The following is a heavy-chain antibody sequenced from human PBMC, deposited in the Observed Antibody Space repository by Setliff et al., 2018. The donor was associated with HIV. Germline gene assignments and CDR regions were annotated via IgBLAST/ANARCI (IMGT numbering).Heavy chain of an antibody. CDR1: GGSFRSYY. CDR2: IFTGGTT. Sequence: SETLSLTCTVSGGSFRSYYWSWIRQSPGKGLEWLGYIFTGGTTKYNPSLESRVTISVDTSRNQFSLRLSSVTVADTAVYYCASGQWLEHAFDIWGQGTVVTVSS. CDR3: ASGQWLEHAFDI. D-gene: IGHD6-19*01. J-gene: IGHJ3*02. V-gene: IGHV4-4*08.